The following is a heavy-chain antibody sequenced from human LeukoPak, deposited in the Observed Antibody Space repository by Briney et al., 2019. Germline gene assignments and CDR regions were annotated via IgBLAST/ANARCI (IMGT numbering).Heavy chain of an antibody. V-gene: IGHV3-23*01. CDR1: GFTFSSYA. Sequence: PGASLRLSCAASGFTFSSYAMSWVRQAPGKGLEWVSAISGSGGSTYYADSVKGRLTISRDNSKNTLYLQMNSLRAEDTAVYYCAKDSEQWLVRYYYYGMDVWGQGTTVTVSS. D-gene: IGHD6-19*01. CDR3: AKDSEQWLVRYYYYGMDV. CDR2: ISGSGGST. J-gene: IGHJ6*02.